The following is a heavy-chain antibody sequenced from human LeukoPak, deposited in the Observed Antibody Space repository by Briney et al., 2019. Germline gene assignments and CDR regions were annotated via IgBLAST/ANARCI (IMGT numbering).Heavy chain of an antibody. CDR3: ARTYHYYGSGSYKRTTYGMDV. V-gene: IGHV1-46*01. D-gene: IGHD3-10*01. Sequence: ASVKVSCKASGYTFTSYYMHWVRQAPGQGLEWMGIINPSGGSTSYAQKFQGRVTMTRDTSTSTVYMELSSLRSEDTAVYYCARTYHYYGSGSYKRTTYGMDVWGQGATVTVPS. CDR2: INPSGGST. CDR1: GYTFTSYY. J-gene: IGHJ6*02.